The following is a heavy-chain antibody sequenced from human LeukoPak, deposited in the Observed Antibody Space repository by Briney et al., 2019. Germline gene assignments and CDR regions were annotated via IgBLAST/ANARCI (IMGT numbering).Heavy chain of an antibody. Sequence: GGSLRLSCAASGFTFSRYWMTWVRQAPGKGLEWVANIKEDGSEKYHVDSVKGRFTISRDNAKNSLYLQMNSLRAEDTAVYYCAKDMGGLLAKHYLDYWGQGTLITVSS. D-gene: IGHD1-26*01. CDR3: AKDMGGLLAKHYLDY. CDR2: IKEDGSEK. CDR1: GFTFSRYW. J-gene: IGHJ4*02. V-gene: IGHV3-7*01.